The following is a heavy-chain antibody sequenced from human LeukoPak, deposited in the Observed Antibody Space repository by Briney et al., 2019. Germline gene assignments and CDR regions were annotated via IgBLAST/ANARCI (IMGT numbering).Heavy chain of an antibody. CDR3: ARGVSGWYHFDY. Sequence: SETLSLTCTVSGGSISSYYWSWIRQPPGKGLEWIGYIYYSGSTNYNPSLKSRVTISVDTSKNQFSLKLSSVTAADTAVYYCARGVSGWYHFDYWGQGTLVTVSS. V-gene: IGHV4-59*01. D-gene: IGHD6-19*01. CDR1: GGSISSYY. CDR2: IYYSGST. J-gene: IGHJ4*02.